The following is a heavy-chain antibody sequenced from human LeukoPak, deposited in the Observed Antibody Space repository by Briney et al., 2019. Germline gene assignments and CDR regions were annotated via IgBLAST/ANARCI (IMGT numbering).Heavy chain of an antibody. D-gene: IGHD6-13*01. J-gene: IGHJ4*02. CDR3: ARSAGAAAVFDY. V-gene: IGHV1-2*02. CDR1: GYTFTGYY. Sequence: GASVTVSCKASGYTFTGYYMHWVRQAPGQGLEWMGWINPNSGGTNYAQKFRGRVTMTRDTSISTAYMELSRLRSDDTAVYYCARSAGAAAVFDYWGQGTLVTVSS. CDR2: INPNSGGT.